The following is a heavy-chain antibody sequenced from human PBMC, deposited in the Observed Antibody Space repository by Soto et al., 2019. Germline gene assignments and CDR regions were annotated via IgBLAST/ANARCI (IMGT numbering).Heavy chain of an antibody. J-gene: IGHJ3*02. D-gene: IGHD3-22*01. CDR2: VSAYNDNI. V-gene: IGHV1-18*01. Sequence: QVLLVQSGGEVKKPGASVKVSCKASGYTFSSYGINWVRQAPGQGLEWLGWVSAYNDNIDYAQTLQGRVTMTTDKSKNTAYMELRSLRSDDTAVYYCARGNYYDRRGYFSALDIWGQGTMVTVSS. CDR3: ARGNYYDRRGYFSALDI. CDR1: GYTFSSYG.